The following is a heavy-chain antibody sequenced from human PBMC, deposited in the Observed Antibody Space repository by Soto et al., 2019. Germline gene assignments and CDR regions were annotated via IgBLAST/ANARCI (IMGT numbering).Heavy chain of an antibody. CDR2: IWYDGSNK. V-gene: IGHV3-33*01. J-gene: IGHJ6*03. Sequence: QVQLVESGGGVVQPGRSLRLSCAASGFTFSSYGMHWVRQAPGKGLEWVAVIWYDGSNKYYADSVKGRFTISRDNSKNTLYLQMNSLRAEDTAVYYCARAGGELGDYYYYVDVWGKGTTVTVSS. D-gene: IGHD3-10*01. CDR3: ARAGGELGDYYYYVDV. CDR1: GFTFSSYG.